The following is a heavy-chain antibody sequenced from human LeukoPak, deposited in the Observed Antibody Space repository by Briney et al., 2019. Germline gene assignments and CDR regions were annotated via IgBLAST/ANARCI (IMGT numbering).Heavy chain of an antibody. CDR1: GFTFSSYA. D-gene: IGHD3-3*01. J-gene: IGHJ6*02. CDR2: ISGSGGST. Sequence: GGSLRLSCAASGFTFSSYAMSWVRQAPGKGLEWVSAISGSGGSTYYADSVKGRFTISRDNSKNTLYLQMNSLRAEDTAVYDCAKTSYYDFWSGRPHYYYYGMDVWGQGTTVTVSS. V-gene: IGHV3-23*01. CDR3: AKTSYYDFWSGRPHYYYYGMDV.